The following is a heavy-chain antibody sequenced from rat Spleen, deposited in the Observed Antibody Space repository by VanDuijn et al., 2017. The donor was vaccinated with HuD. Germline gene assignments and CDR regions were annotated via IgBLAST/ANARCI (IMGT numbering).Heavy chain of an antibody. J-gene: IGHJ2*01. CDR2: ITNTGGST. Sequence: EVQLVESGGGLVQPGRSLKLSCAASGFNFNDYWMTWIRQAPGKGLEWVASITNTGGSTYYRDSVKGRFTISRDNAKSTLYLQMDSLRSEDTATYYCARHGDYWGQGVMVTVSS. CDR1: GFNFNDYW. D-gene: IGHD1-7*01. CDR3: ARHGDY. V-gene: IGHV5-31*01.